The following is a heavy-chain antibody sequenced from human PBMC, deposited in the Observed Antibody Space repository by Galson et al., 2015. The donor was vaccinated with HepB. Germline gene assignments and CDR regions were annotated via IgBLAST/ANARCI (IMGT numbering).Heavy chain of an antibody. J-gene: IGHJ4*02. CDR2: IIPIFGTA. CDR1: GGTFSSYA. Sequence: SVKVSCKASGGTFSSYAISWVRQAPGQGLEWMGGIIPIFGTANYAQKFQGRVTITADESTSTAYMELSSLRSEDTAVYYCARSSLLIPTFDYWGQGTLVTVSS. CDR3: ARSSLLIPTFDY. V-gene: IGHV1-69*13. D-gene: IGHD2-2*02.